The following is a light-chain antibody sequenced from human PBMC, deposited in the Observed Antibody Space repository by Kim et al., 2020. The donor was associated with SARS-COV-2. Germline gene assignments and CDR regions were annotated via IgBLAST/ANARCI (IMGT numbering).Light chain of an antibody. CDR3: EQYNNWPRT. CDR1: QSVSSN. CDR2: GAS. J-gene: IGKJ1*01. Sequence: EIVMTQSPATLSLSPGERATLSCRASQSVSSNLVSYQQKTGQAPRLLIYGASSRTTGIPVRVSGSGSGTEFTLTISSLQCEDFAVYYCEQYNNWPRTFGEGTKVDIK. V-gene: IGKV3-15*01.